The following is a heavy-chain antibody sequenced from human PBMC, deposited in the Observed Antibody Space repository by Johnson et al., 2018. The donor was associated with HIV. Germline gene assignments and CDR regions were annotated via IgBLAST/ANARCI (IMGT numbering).Heavy chain of an antibody. CDR1: GFTFDDYA. Sequence: VQLVESGGGLVQPGRSLRLSCAASGFTFDDYAMHWVRQAPGKGLEWVSGTSWNSGSIGYADSVKGRFTISRDNAKNSLYLQMNSLRAEDTALYYCAAIGGIGSSWSAAFYIWGQGTMVTVSS. CDR2: TSWNSGSI. D-gene: IGHD6-13*01. CDR3: AAIGGIGSSWSAAFYI. J-gene: IGHJ3*02. V-gene: IGHV3-9*01.